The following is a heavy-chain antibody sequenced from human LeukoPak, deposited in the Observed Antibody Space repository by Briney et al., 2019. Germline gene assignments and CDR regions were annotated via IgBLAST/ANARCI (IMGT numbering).Heavy chain of an antibody. D-gene: IGHD6-19*01. Sequence: GRSLRLSCAASGPTFSNSAMYWVRQAPGKGLEFVSVISTNGDRTYYADSVKGRFTISRDNSKNTLYLQMGSLRADDMAVYYCARGVAISSSGWYDTFDYWGQGALVTISS. CDR1: GPTFSNSA. CDR3: ARGVAISSSGWYDTFDY. J-gene: IGHJ4*02. CDR2: ISTNGDRT. V-gene: IGHV3-64*02.